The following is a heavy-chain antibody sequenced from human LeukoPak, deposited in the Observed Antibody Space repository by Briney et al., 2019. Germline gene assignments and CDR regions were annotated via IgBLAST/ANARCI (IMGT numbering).Heavy chain of an antibody. CDR3: AKDSGYSSGWPPAVYFQH. J-gene: IGHJ1*01. CDR2: ISYDGSNK. D-gene: IGHD6-19*01. V-gene: IGHV3-30*18. Sequence: PGGSLRLSCAASGFTFSSYGMHWVRQAPGKGLEWVAVISYDGSNKYYADSVKGRFTISRDNSKNTLYLQMNSLRAEDTAVYYCAKDSGYSSGWPPAVYFQHWGQGTLVTVSS. CDR1: GFTFSSYG.